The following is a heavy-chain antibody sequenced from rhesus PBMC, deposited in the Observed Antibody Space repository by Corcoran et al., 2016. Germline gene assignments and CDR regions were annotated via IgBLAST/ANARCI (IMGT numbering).Heavy chain of an antibody. CDR3: TKEVEQLGYFDY. V-gene: IGHV3-103*01. CDR1: GFTFSNCA. CDR2: ISSGGTT. D-gene: IGHD7-45*01. J-gene: IGHJ4*01. Sequence: EVQLVESGGGLEKPGGSVRLSCAASGFTFSNCARNWVRQAPGEGLELVSAISSGGTTYYADSVKGRFTISRDNSKNTLSLEMNSLRDEDTAVYYCTKEVEQLGYFDYWGQGVLVTVSS.